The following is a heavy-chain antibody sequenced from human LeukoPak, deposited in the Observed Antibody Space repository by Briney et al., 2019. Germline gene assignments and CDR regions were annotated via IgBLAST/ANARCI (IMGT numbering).Heavy chain of an antibody. J-gene: IGHJ5*02. CDR2: IYYSGST. D-gene: IGHD5-24*01. CDR3: ARGRDGYNFNWFDP. CDR1: GFTFSNAY. V-gene: IGHV4-59*01. Sequence: GSLRLSCAASGFTFSNAYMSWIRQPPGKGLEWIGYIYYSGSTNYNPSLKSRVTISVDTSKNQFSLKLSSVTAADTAVYYCARGRDGYNFNWFDPWGQGTLVTVSS.